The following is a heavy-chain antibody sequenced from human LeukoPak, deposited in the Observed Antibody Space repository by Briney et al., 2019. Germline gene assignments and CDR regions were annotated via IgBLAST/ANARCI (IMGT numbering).Heavy chain of an antibody. J-gene: IGHJ4*02. Sequence: GGSLRLSCAASGFTFSSHAMSWVRQAPGKGLEWVAATSGSGVNSYYADSVRGRFTISRDNSQNTLYLQMDSLRAEDTALYYCAKEYSGYDFDYWGQGTLVTVSS. CDR1: GFTFSSHA. CDR2: TSGSGVNS. V-gene: IGHV3-23*01. D-gene: IGHD5-12*01. CDR3: AKEYSGYDFDY.